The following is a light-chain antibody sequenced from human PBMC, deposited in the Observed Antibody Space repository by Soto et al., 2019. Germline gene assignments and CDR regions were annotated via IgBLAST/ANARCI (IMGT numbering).Light chain of an antibody. CDR1: QGISSW. Sequence: DIQITQSPSSVSASVGDRVTITCRAGQGISSWLAWYQQKPGKAPKVLIYATSRLQSGVPSRFSGSGSGTDFTLTISSLQPEDVATYYCQKYNNAPRTFGQGTKVDIK. V-gene: IGKV1-12*01. J-gene: IGKJ1*01. CDR2: ATS. CDR3: QKYNNAPRT.